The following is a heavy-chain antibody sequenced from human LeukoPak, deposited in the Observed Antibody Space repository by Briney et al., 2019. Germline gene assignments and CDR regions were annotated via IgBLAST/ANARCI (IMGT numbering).Heavy chain of an antibody. D-gene: IGHD5-12*01. Sequence: PGGSLRLSCAASGFTFNSYAMNWVRQAPGKGLEWVSTISGSGGSTYYADSVKGRFTISRDNSKNTLYLQMNSLRAEDTVVYYCAKDPNSGYDSYYFDYWGQGTLVTVSS. CDR1: GFTFNSYA. V-gene: IGHV3-23*01. J-gene: IGHJ4*02. CDR2: ISGSGGST. CDR3: AKDPNSGYDSYYFDY.